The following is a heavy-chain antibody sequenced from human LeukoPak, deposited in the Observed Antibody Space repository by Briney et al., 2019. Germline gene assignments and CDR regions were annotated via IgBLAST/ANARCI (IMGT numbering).Heavy chain of an antibody. Sequence: ASVKVSCKASGYTFTSYYMHWVRQAPGQGLEWMGIINPSGGSTSYAQKFQGRVTMTRDTSTSTVYMELSSLRSEDTAVYYCATYYYDSSGYYHFDYWGQGTLVTVSS. CDR2: INPSGGST. J-gene: IGHJ4*02. CDR3: ATYYYDSSGYYHFDY. D-gene: IGHD3-22*01. V-gene: IGHV1-46*01. CDR1: GYTFTSYY.